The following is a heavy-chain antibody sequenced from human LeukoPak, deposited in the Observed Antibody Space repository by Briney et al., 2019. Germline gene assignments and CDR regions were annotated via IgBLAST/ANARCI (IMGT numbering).Heavy chain of an antibody. V-gene: IGHV4-34*01. CDR3: AGGDYGTYY. Sequence: SETLSLTCAVYGGSFSGYYWSWIRQPPGKGLEWIGEINHSGSTNYNPSLKSRVTISVDTSKNQFSLKLSSATAADTAVYYCAGGDYGTYYWGQGTLVTVSS. CDR1: GGSFSGYY. D-gene: IGHD4-17*01. CDR2: INHSGST. J-gene: IGHJ4*02.